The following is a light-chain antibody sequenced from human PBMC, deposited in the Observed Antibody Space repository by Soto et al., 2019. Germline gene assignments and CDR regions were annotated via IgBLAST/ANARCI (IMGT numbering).Light chain of an antibody. CDR2: STN. CDR1: SGSVSTAHS. J-gene: IGLJ3*02. V-gene: IGLV8-61*01. CDR3: VLYLGGGISL. Sequence: QTVVTQEPSFSVSPGGTVTVTCGLSSGSVSTAHSPSWYQQTPGQTPRTLIYSTNSRSSGVPDRFSGSILGNKAALTITGAQAEDESDYYCVLYLGGGISLFGGGTQLTVL.